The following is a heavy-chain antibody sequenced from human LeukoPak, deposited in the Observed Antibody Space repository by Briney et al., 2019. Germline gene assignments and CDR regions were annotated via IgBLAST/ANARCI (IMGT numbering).Heavy chain of an antibody. D-gene: IGHD2-15*01. V-gene: IGHV4-31*03. CDR2: IYYSGST. CDR1: GGSISSGGCY. J-gene: IGHJ4*02. CDR3: ARADGYCSGGSCSDFDY. Sequence: SQTLSVTCTVSGGSISSGGCYWSWIRQHPGKGLEWIGYIYYSGSTYYNPSLKSRVTISVDTSKNQFSLKLSSVTAADTAVYYCARADGYCSGGSCSDFDYWGQGTLVTVSS.